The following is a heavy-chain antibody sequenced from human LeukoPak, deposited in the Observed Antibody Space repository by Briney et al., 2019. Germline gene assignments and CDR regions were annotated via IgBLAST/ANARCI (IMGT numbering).Heavy chain of an antibody. CDR2: ISGSGGST. J-gene: IGHJ4*02. Sequence: GGSLRLSCAASGFTFSSYAMSWVRQAPGKGLEWVSAISGSGGSTYYADSVRGRFTISRDNSKNTLYLQMNSLRAEDTAVYYCAKGQRYYDFWSGSDYWGQGTLVTVSS. D-gene: IGHD3-3*01. CDR3: AKGQRYYDFWSGSDY. CDR1: GFTFSSYA. V-gene: IGHV3-23*01.